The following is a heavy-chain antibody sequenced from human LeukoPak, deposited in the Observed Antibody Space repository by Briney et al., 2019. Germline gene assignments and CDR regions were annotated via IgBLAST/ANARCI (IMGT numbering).Heavy chain of an antibody. CDR2: IYTDGST. V-gene: IGHV3-53*01. J-gene: IGHJ6*02. CDR3: AKDPPSAYYYYGMDV. CDR1: GFTVSSNY. Sequence: GGSLRLSCATSGFTVSSNYMSWVRQAPGKGLEWVSVIYTDGSTYYADSVKGRFTISRDNSKNTLYLQMNSLRAEDTAVYYCAKDPPSAYYYYGMDVWGQGTTVTVSS.